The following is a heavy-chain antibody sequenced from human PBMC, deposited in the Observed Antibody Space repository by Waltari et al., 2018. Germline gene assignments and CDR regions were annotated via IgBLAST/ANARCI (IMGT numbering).Heavy chain of an antibody. CDR3: ARMGSSSSSY. V-gene: IGHV3-7*01. Sequence: EVLLVESGGGLVQPGGSLRRSCAASGFTFSSYWLSWVRRAPGKGLEWVANRKQDGSEKYYVDSVKGRFTISRDNAKNSLYLQMNSLRAEDTAVYYCARMGSSSSSYWGQGTLVTVSS. CDR2: RKQDGSEK. CDR1: GFTFSSYW. J-gene: IGHJ4*02. D-gene: IGHD6-6*01.